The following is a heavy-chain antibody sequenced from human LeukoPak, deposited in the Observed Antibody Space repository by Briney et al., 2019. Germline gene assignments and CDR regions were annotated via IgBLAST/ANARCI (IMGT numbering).Heavy chain of an antibody. D-gene: IGHD6-19*01. Sequence: SETLSLTCTVSGGSISSYYWSWIRQPPGKGLEWIGYIYYSGSTYYNPSLKSRVTISVDTSKNQFSLKLSSVTAADTAVYYCARLSAGYSSGWPTDWGQGTLVTVSS. CDR2: IYYSGST. CDR1: GGSISSYY. J-gene: IGHJ4*02. V-gene: IGHV4-59*04. CDR3: ARLSAGYSSGWPTD.